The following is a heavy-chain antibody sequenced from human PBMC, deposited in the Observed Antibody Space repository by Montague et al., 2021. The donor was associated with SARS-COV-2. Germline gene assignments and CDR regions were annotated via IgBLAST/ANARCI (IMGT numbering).Heavy chain of an antibody. CDR1: GDSVSINSAT. J-gene: IGHJ6*02. CDR2: TYYRSKWYN. D-gene: IGHD1-1*01. V-gene: IGHV6-1*01. CDR3: TSGREGNYNVMDV. Sequence: CAISGDSVSINSATWNWFRQSPSRGLEWLGRTYYRSKWYNDYAVSVRSRVTINPDTSKNQFSLQLNSVTPEDTAIYYCTSGREGNYNVMDVWGQGTTVTVSS.